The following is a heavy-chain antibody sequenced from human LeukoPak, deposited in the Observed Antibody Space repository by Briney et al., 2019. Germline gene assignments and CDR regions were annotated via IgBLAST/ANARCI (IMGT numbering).Heavy chain of an antibody. CDR2: INHSGST. Sequence: PSETLSLTCAVYGGSFSGYYWSWIRQPPGKGLEWIGEINHSGSTNYNPSLKSRVTISVGTSKNQFSLKLSSVTAADTAVYYCARSSYYDSSGRYYFDYWGQGTLVTVSS. CDR3: ARSSYYDSSGRYYFDY. V-gene: IGHV4-34*01. D-gene: IGHD3-22*01. CDR1: GGSFSGYY. J-gene: IGHJ4*02.